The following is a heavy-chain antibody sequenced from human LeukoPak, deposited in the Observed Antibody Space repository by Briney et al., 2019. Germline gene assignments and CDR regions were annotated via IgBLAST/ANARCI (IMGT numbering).Heavy chain of an antibody. CDR1: GGSMRSNY. V-gene: IGHV4-59*01. CDR2: IYYSGST. CDR3: VKDNGRWFDP. D-gene: IGHD1-26*01. Sequence: SETLSLTCTVSGGSMRSNYWSLIRQPPGKGLEWIGNIYYSGSTNYNPSLKSRVTISIDPSKNQFSLKLSSVTAADTAIYYCVKDNGRWFDPWGQGTLVIVSS. J-gene: IGHJ5*02.